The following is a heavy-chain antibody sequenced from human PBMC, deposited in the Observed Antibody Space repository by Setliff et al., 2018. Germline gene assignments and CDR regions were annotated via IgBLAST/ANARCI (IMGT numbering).Heavy chain of an antibody. CDR3: ARSRSNFWSGYFNWFDP. D-gene: IGHD3-3*01. CDR2: IYPCDSDT. CDR1: GYSFTSYW. J-gene: IGHJ5*02. Sequence: PGESLKISCKGSGYSFTSYWIGWVRQMPGKGLEWMGIIYPCDSDTRYSPSFQGQVTISADKSISTAYLQWSSLKASDTAMYYCARSRSNFWSGYFNWFDPWGQGTLVTVSS. V-gene: IGHV5-51*01.